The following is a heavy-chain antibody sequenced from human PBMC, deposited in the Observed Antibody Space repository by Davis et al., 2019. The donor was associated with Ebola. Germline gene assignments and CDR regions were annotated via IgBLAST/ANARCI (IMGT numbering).Heavy chain of an antibody. D-gene: IGHD1-26*01. Sequence: GGSLRLSCAASGFTFSSYWMSWVRQAPGKGLEWVANIKQDGSAKFYVDSVKGRLTISRDNAKSSLYLQMNSLRAEDTAVYYCARFYSGNYFDYWGQGTLVTVSS. J-gene: IGHJ4*02. V-gene: IGHV3-7*01. CDR2: IKQDGSAK. CDR1: GFTFSSYW. CDR3: ARFYSGNYFDY.